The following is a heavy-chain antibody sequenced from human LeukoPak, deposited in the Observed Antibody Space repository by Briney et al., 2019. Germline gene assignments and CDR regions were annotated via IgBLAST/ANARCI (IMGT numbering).Heavy chain of an antibody. CDR3: ARGGGYSSMTFDY. Sequence: GGSLRLSCAASGFTFSSYSMNWVRQAPGKGLEWVSYISSSSSTIYYADSVKGRFTISRDNAKNSLYLQMNSLRAEDTAVYYCARGGGYSSMTFDYWGQGTLVTVSS. J-gene: IGHJ4*02. CDR2: ISSSSSTI. CDR1: GFTFSSYS. V-gene: IGHV3-48*01. D-gene: IGHD5-18*01.